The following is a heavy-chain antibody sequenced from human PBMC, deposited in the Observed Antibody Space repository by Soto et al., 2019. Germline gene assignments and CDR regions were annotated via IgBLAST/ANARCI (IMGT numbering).Heavy chain of an antibody. CDR3: ATDRALGATLGAIDF. J-gene: IGHJ4*02. Sequence: GGSLRLSCAASGFTFSNIAMHWVRHAPGKGLEWVAAISYDGTYRPYADFARGRFTISRDNSQKTLYLQMNSLRPEDTALYYCATDRALGATLGAIDFWGQGTLVTVSS. CDR1: GFTFSNIA. D-gene: IGHD1-26*01. V-gene: IGHV3-30-3*01. CDR2: ISYDGTYR.